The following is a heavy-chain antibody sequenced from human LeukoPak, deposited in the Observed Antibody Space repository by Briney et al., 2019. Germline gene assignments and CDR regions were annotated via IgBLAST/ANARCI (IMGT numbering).Heavy chain of an antibody. D-gene: IGHD5-18*01. CDR2: ISGSGGST. CDR1: GFTFSSYA. V-gene: IGHV3-23*01. J-gene: IGHJ5*02. Sequence: GGSLRLSCAASGFTFSSYAMSWVRQAPVKELEWVSAISGSGGSTYYADSVKGRFTISRDNSKNTLYLQMNSPRAEDTAVYYCAKDLRYGYGYDDWFDPWGQGTLVTVSS. CDR3: AKDLRYGYGYDDWFDP.